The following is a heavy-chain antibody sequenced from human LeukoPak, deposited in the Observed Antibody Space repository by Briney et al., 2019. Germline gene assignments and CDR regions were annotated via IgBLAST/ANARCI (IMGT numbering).Heavy chain of an antibody. J-gene: IGHJ4*02. D-gene: IGHD3-3*01. CDR3: ARSGAARITIFGVVIPWYFDY. CDR1: GFTFSSYA. Sequence: GGSLRLSCAASGFTFSSYAMNWVRQAPGKGLEWVAVISYDGSNKYYADSVKGRFTISRDNSKNTLYLQMNSLRAEDTAVYYCARSGAARITIFGVVIPWYFDYWGQGTLVTVSS. V-gene: IGHV3-30-3*01. CDR2: ISYDGSNK.